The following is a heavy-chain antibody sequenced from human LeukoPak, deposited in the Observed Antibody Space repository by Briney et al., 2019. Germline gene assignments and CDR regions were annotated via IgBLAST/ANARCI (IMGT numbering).Heavy chain of an antibody. J-gene: IGHJ3*02. V-gene: IGHV1-18*01. Sequence: ASLKVSCKASGYTFTSYGISWVRQAPGQGLEWMGWISAYSGNTNYAQKLQGRVTMTTDTSTSTAYMELRSLRSDDTAVYYCARGAGRSYLDAFDIWGQGTMVTVSS. D-gene: IGHD1-26*01. CDR3: ARGAGRSYLDAFDI. CDR2: ISAYSGNT. CDR1: GYTFTSYG.